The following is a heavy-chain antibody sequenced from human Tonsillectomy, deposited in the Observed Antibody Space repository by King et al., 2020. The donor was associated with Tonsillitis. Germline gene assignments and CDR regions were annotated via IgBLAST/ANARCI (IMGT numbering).Heavy chain of an antibody. V-gene: IGHV3-30-3*01. Sequence: QLVQSGGGVVQPGRSLRLSCAASGFIFSNYTMHWVRQTPGKGLEWVAVISSDGSNKYYANSVKGRFTISRDNSKKTLYLRMNSLRAEDTAVYYCATLLVDSGSYYNNWFDPGGQGTLVTVSS. CDR1: GFIFSNYT. CDR3: ATLLVDSGSYYNNWFDP. CDR2: ISSDGSNK. J-gene: IGHJ5*02. D-gene: IGHD3-10*01.